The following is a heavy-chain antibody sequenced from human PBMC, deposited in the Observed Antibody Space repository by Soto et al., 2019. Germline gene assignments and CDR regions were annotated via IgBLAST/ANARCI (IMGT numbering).Heavy chain of an antibody. D-gene: IGHD1-26*01. CDR2: FVPIVGTA. V-gene: IGHV1-69*01. J-gene: IGHJ4*02. CDR3: AVGSTFSGEFEF. Sequence: QVQLGQSGAEVKKPGSSVKVSCKASGGTFSSYAISWVRQAPGQGLEWLGAFVPIVGTADYAQKFQGRVTITADESPNIAYMELRSLRSEDTAVYYCAVGSTFSGEFEFWGQGTPVAVSS. CDR1: GGTFSSYA.